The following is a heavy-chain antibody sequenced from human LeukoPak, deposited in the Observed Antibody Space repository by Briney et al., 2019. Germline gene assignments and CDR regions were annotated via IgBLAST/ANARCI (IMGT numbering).Heavy chain of an antibody. D-gene: IGHD6-19*01. Sequence: PSETLSLTCTVSGYSISSGYYWGWIRQPPGKGLEWIGSIYHSGSTYYNPSLKSRVTISVDTSKNQFSLKLSSVTAADTAVYYCARELPERLVQFDYWGLGTLVTVSS. V-gene: IGHV4-38-2*02. CDR1: GYSISSGYY. J-gene: IGHJ4*02. CDR3: ARELPERLVQFDY. CDR2: IYHSGST.